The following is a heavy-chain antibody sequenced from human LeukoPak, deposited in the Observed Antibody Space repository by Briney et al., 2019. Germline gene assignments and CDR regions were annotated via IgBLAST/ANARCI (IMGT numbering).Heavy chain of an antibody. CDR3: ATGFTTKMNY. J-gene: IGHJ4*02. CDR1: GFTFSTYA. Sequence: GGSLRLSCAASGFTFSTYALTWVRQAPGKGLEWVPSISGSDSNTYYADSVKGRFTISRDNSKNTLYLQMNSLRAEDTAVYYCATGFTTKMNYWGQGALVTVSS. D-gene: IGHD2/OR15-2a*01. V-gene: IGHV3-23*01. CDR2: ISGSDSNT.